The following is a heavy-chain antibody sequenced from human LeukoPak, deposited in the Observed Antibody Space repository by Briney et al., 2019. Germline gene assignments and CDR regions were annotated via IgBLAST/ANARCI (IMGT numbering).Heavy chain of an antibody. J-gene: IGHJ6*02. CDR2: IYYSGST. CDR3: ARGQTTVVTPYYYYGMDV. CDR1: GGSISSGDYY. V-gene: IGHV4-31*03. D-gene: IGHD4-23*01. Sequence: SETLSLTCTVSGGSISSGDYYWSWIRQHPGKGLEWIGYIYYSGSTYYNPSLKSRVTISVDTSKNQFSLKLSSVTAADTAVYYCARGQTTVVTPYYYYGMDVWGQGTTVTVSS.